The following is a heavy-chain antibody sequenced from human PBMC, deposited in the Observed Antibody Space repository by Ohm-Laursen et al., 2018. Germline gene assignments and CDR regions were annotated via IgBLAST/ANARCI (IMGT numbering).Heavy chain of an antibody. D-gene: IGHD6-19*01. Sequence: GTLSLTCTVSGGSISSYYWGWIRQPAGKGLEWIGRIYTSGSTNYNPSLKSRVTMSVDTSKNQFSLKLSSVTAADTAVYYCAREGDSSGWFRYWYFDLWGRGTLVTVSS. V-gene: IGHV4-4*07. CDR2: IYTSGST. CDR3: AREGDSSGWFRYWYFDL. CDR1: GGSISSYY. J-gene: IGHJ2*01.